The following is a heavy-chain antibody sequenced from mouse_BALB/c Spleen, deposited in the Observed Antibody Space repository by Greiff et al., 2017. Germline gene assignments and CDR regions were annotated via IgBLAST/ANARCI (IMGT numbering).Heavy chain of an antibody. J-gene: IGHJ4*01. Sequence: EVQRVESGPDLVKPSQSLSLTCTVTGYSITSGYSWHWIRQFPGNKLEWMGYIHYSGSTNYNPSLKSRISITRDTSKNQFFLQLNSVTTADTATYYCAREEGISGYDYDSYAMDYWGQGTSVTVSS. CDR2: IHYSGST. V-gene: IGHV3-1*02. CDR1: GYSITSGYS. CDR3: AREEGISGYDYDSYAMDY. D-gene: IGHD2-4*01.